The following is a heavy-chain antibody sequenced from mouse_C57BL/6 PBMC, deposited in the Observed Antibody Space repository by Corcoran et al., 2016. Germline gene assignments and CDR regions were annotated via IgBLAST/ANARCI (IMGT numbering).Heavy chain of an antibody. J-gene: IGHJ1*03. CDR3: ARRARTVAHWYFDV. CDR1: GFSLSTSGMG. Sequence: QVTLKESGPGILQCSQTLSLTCSFSGFSLSTSGMGVSLIRQPSGKGLEWPAHIYWDDDKRYNPSLKSRLTLSKDTSRNQVFLKITSVDTADTATYYCARRARTVAHWYFDVLGTGTTVTVSS. D-gene: IGHD1-1*01. CDR2: IYWDDDK. V-gene: IGHV8-12*01.